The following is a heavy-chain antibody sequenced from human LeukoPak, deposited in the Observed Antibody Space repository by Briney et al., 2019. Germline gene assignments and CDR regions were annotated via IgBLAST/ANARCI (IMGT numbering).Heavy chain of an antibody. J-gene: IGHJ6*02. CDR2: IYYSGST. CDR3: ARRGDSYDQYYYGMDV. V-gene: IGHV4-39*07. CDR1: GGSISSSLYY. Sequence: SETLSLTCTVPGGSISSSLYYWGWIRQPPGKGLEWIGSIYYSGSTNYNPSLKSRVTISVDTSKNQFSLKLSSVTAADTAVYYCARRGDSYDQYYYGMDVWGQGTTVTVSS. D-gene: IGHD5-18*01.